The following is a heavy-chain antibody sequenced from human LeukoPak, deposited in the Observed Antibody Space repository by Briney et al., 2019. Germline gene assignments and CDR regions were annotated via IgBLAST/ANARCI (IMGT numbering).Heavy chain of an antibody. CDR1: GFTVSSNY. V-gene: IGHV3-53*01. J-gene: IGHJ3*02. CDR2: IYSGGST. CDR3: ARSDRQFWSAEDDAFDN. D-gene: IGHD3-3*01. Sequence: GGSLRLSCAASGFTVSSNYMSWVRQAPGKGLEWVSVIYSGGSTYYADSVKGRFTISRDNAKNSLYLQMNSLRDEDTAVYYCARSDRQFWSAEDDAFDNWGQGTMVTVSS.